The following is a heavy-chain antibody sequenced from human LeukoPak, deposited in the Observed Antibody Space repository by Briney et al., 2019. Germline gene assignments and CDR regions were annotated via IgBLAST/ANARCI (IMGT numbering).Heavy chain of an antibody. CDR3: SASRPHYGDYYGLDV. J-gene: IGHJ6*02. CDR2: ISYDGSHK. CDR1: GFTFSSYG. Sequence: GGSLRLSCAASGFTFSSYGMHWVRQAPGKGFEWVAVISYDGSHKYSADSVKGRFTIYRDNSKNTLYLQMNSLRTEDTAVYFCSASRPHYGDYYGLDVWGHGTTVTVSS. V-gene: IGHV3-30*03. D-gene: IGHD4/OR15-4a*01.